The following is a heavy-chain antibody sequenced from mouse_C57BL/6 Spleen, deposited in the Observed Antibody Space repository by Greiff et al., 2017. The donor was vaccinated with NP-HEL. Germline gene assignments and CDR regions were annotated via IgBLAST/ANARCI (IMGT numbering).Heavy chain of an antibody. D-gene: IGHD1-1*01. Sequence: QVQLQQSGAELMKPGASVKLSCKATGYTFTGYWIEWVKQRPGHGLEWIGEILPGSGSTNYNEKFKGKATFTADTSSNTAYIQLSSLTTEDSAIYYWYRVFITTVVATRYFDVWGTGTTVTVSS. CDR3: YRVFITTVVATRYFDV. CDR1: GYTFTGYW. CDR2: ILPGSGST. J-gene: IGHJ1*03. V-gene: IGHV1-9*01.